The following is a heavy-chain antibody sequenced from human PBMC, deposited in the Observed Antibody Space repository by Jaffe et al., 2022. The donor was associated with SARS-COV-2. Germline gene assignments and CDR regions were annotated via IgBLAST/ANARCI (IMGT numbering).Heavy chain of an antibody. CDR1: GFTFSSYD. Sequence: EVQLVESGGGLVQPGGSLRLSCAASGFTFSSYDMHWVRQATGKGLEWVSAIGTAGDTYYPGSVKGRFTISRENAKNSLYLQMNSLRAGDTAVYYCARVGDSSAFDYWGQGTLVTVSS. CDR3: ARVGDSSAFDY. J-gene: IGHJ4*02. CDR2: IGTAGDT. D-gene: IGHD3-22*01. V-gene: IGHV3-13*01.